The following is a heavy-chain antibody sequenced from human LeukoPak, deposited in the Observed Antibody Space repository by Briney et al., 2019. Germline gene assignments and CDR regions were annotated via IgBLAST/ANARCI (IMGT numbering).Heavy chain of an antibody. CDR1: GFTFSRYS. V-gene: IGHV3-23*01. CDR2: ISGSGGST. CDR3: AKSVGYCSGGSCYDAFDI. D-gene: IGHD2-15*01. J-gene: IGHJ3*02. Sequence: GGSLRLSCLASGFTFSRYSMKWVRQAPGKGLEWVSAISGSGGSTYYADSVKGRFTISRDNSKNTLYLQKNSLRAEDTAVYYCAKSVGYCSGGSCYDAFDIWGQGTMVTVSS.